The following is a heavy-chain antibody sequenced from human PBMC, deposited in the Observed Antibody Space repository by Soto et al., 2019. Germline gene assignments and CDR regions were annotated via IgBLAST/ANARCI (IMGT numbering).Heavy chain of an antibody. J-gene: IGHJ5*01. Sequence: DVQLLESGGGLVQPGGSLTLSCAASRFTFSDFAMSWVRQAPGQGLEWVSSIGGGGTDTYYADSVKGRFTISRDNSKNTLYLEMDGLRYEDTAVYYGAKDAVPYNGKWDWFDSWGQGTLVIVSS. V-gene: IGHV3-23*01. CDR1: RFTFSDFA. CDR3: AKDAVPYNGKWDWFDS. CDR2: IGGGGTDT. D-gene: IGHD1-20*01.